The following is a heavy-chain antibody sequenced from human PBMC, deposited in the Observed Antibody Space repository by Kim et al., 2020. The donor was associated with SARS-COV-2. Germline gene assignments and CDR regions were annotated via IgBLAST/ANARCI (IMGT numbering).Heavy chain of an antibody. CDR2: ISYDGSNK. V-gene: IGHV3-30*04. Sequence: GGSLRLSCAASGFTFSSYAMHWVRQAPGKGLEWVAVISYDGSNKYYADSVKGRFTISRDNSKNTLYLQMNSLRAEDTAVYYCARHMGATGYYFYGMDVWGQGTTVTVSS. CDR1: GFTFSSYA. CDR3: ARHMGATGYYFYGMDV. D-gene: IGHD1-26*01. J-gene: IGHJ6*02.